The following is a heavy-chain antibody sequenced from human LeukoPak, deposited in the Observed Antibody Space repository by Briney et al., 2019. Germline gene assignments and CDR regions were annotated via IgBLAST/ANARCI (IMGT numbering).Heavy chain of an antibody. Sequence: ASVKVSCKASGYSFTSHYMHWVRQAPGQGLEWLGLINPSGSTTLYAQKFQGRITMTRDMSTTTDYMELSSLRSDDTAVYYCAKVDNWKYAHHDFWGQGTLVTVSS. CDR2: INPSGSTT. D-gene: IGHD1-1*01. J-gene: IGHJ4*02. V-gene: IGHV1-46*01. CDR3: AKVDNWKYAHHDF. CDR1: GYSFTSHY.